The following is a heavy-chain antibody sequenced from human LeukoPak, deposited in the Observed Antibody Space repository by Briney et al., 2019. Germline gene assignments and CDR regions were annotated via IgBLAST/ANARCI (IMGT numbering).Heavy chain of an antibody. D-gene: IGHD3-10*01. J-gene: IGHJ4*02. V-gene: IGHV1-2*02. CDR1: GYTFTGYY. CDR2: INPNSGGT. CDR3: ARALLWFGETPRGPFDY. Sequence: ASVKVSCKASGYTFTGYYMHWVRQAPGQGLEWMGWINPNSGGTNYAQKFQGRVTMTRDTSISTAYIELSRLRSEDTAVYYCARALLWFGETPRGPFDYWGQGTLVTVSS.